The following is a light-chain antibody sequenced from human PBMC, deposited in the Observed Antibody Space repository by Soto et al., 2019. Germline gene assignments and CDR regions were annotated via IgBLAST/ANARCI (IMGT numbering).Light chain of an antibody. CDR1: SRDVGAYNY. CDR2: DVT. J-gene: IGLJ1*01. Sequence: QSALTQPASVSGSPGQSITISCTGTSRDVGAYNYVSWYQQHPGKAPKLMVYDVTNRPSGVSDRFSGSKSGNTASLIISGLQAEDEADYFCSSHSNITPYVFGTGTKVPVL. CDR3: SSHSNITPYV. V-gene: IGLV2-14*01.